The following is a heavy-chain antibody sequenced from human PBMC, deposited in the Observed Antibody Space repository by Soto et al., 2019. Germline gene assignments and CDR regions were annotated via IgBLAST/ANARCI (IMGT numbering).Heavy chain of an antibody. Sequence: QVQLVQSGAEVKKPGSSVTVSCKASGGTFSSYTISWVRQSPGQGLEWMGGIIPIFGTANYAQKFQGRVTITGDESTSTAYMESSSLRCEDTAVYYCARGNHRWLQLWYFDLWGRGTLVTVSS. V-gene: IGHV1-69*12. CDR2: IIPIFGTA. D-gene: IGHD5-12*01. CDR3: ARGNHRWLQLWYFDL. J-gene: IGHJ2*01. CDR1: GGTFSSYT.